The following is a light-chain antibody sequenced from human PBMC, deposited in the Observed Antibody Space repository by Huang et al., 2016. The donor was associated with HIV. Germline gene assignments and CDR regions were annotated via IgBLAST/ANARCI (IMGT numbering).Light chain of an antibody. CDR2: AAS. CDR3: QQSYSTPFT. V-gene: IGKV1-39*01. J-gene: IGKJ3*01. Sequence: DIQMTQSPSSLSASVGDRVTITCRASQSISSYLNLYQQKPGKAPKLLIYAASSSQRGVPSRFSGSGSGTDFTLTISSLQPEDFATYYCQQSYSTPFTFGPGTKVDIK. CDR1: QSISSY.